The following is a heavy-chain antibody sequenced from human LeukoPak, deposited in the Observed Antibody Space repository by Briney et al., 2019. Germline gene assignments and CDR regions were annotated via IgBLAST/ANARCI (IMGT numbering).Heavy chain of an antibody. J-gene: IGHJ6*03. CDR1: GGSISSSSYY. CDR3: ARPKYYYYYMDV. Sequence: PSETLSLTCTVSGGSISSSSYYWGWIRQPPGKGLEWIGSIYHSGSTYYNPSLKSRVTISIDTSKNQFSLKLSSVTAADTAVYYCARPKYYYYYMDVWGKGTTVTVSS. CDR2: IYHSGST. V-gene: IGHV4-39*07.